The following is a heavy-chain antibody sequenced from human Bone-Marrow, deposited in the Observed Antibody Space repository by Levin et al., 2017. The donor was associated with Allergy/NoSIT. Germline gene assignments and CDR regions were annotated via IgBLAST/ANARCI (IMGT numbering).Heavy chain of an antibody. CDR3: AGGGLGSRVAYFQD. CDR2: IYYSGTT. CDR1: GDSISDYY. D-gene: IGHD2-8*02. Sequence: SETLSLTCNFSGDSISDYYWSWIRQPPGKGLEWIGYIYYSGTTTYNPSLKSRVTISVDMAKNQFSLQLRSLTAADSAVYFCAGGGLGSRVAYFQDWGQGTLVTVSS. V-gene: IGHV4-59*13. J-gene: IGHJ1*01.